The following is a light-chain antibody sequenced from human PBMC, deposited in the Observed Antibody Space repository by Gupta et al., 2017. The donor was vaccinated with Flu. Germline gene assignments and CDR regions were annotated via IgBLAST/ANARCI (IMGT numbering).Light chain of an antibody. V-gene: IGKV1-39*01. CDR1: QSISNY. J-gene: IGKJ3*01. Sequence: SSLSASVGDRVTITCRASQSISNYLNWYQQKPGEAPKLLVYAASSLQSGVPSRFSGSGSGTDFTLTISSLQPEDCATYFCQQSDSTPLLTFGPGTKVDIK. CDR2: AAS. CDR3: QQSDSTPLLT.